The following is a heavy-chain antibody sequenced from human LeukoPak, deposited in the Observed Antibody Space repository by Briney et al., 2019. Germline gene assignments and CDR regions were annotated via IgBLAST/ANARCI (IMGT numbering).Heavy chain of an antibody. CDR3: AKDEFVASDFTGAFDI. CDR1: GFTFDAYA. CDR2: ISWNSGSI. Sequence: GRSLRLSCAASGFTFDAYAMDWVRQAPGKGLEWVSGISWNSGSIGYADSVKGRFTISRDNAKNSLYLQMNSLRAEDMALYYCAKDEFVASDFTGAFDIWGQGTMVTVSS. V-gene: IGHV3-9*03. D-gene: IGHD2-8*02. J-gene: IGHJ3*02.